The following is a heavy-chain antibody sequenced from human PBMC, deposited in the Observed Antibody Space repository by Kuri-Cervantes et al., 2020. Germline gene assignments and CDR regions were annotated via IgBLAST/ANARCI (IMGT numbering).Heavy chain of an antibody. Sequence: GESLKISCVASGFVFSDYDMIWVRQAPGKGLQWIAYISKSSVTTDYADSVKGRFTISRDNSKNTLFLQMNSLRAEDTAVYYCARDRPVAAYNGNDRFLLTYYMDVWGKGTTVTVSS. CDR3: ARDRPVAAYNGNDRFLLTYYMDV. CDR2: ISKSSVTT. J-gene: IGHJ6*03. D-gene: IGHD1-1*01. V-gene: IGHV3-48*01. CDR1: GFVFSDYD.